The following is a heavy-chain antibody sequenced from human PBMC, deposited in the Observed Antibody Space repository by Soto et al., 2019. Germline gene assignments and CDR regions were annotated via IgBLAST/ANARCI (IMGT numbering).Heavy chain of an antibody. Sequence: QVQLVQSGAEVKKPGASVKVSCKVSGYTLTELSMHWVRQAPGKGLEWMGGFDPEDGETIYAQKFQGRVTMTEDTSTDTAYMELSSLRSEDTAVYYCATWSTVTTWASYYFDYWGQGTLVTVSS. V-gene: IGHV1-24*01. CDR2: FDPEDGET. J-gene: IGHJ4*02. D-gene: IGHD4-17*01. CDR3: ATWSTVTTWASYYFDY. CDR1: GYTLTELS.